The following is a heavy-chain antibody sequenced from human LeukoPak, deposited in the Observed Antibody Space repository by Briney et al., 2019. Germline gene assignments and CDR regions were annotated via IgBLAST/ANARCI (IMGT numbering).Heavy chain of an antibody. D-gene: IGHD6-6*01. CDR2: ISPTGSTT. Sequence: GGSLRLSCTASGFSFSGHWMHWTRQPPGKGLVWVSRISPTGSTTSYADSVKGRFTVSRDNAKNTLYLQVNNLRAEDTAVYYCARGPNSNWSGLDFWGQGTLLTVSS. V-gene: IGHV3-74*01. CDR1: GFSFSGHW. J-gene: IGHJ4*02. CDR3: ARGPNSNWSGLDF.